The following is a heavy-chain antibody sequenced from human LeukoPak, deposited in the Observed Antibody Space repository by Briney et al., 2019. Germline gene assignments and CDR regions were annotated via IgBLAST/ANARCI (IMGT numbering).Heavy chain of an antibody. CDR1: GGSFSGYY. Sequence: SETLSLTCAVYGGSFSGYYWSWIGQPPGKGLEWIGEINHSGSTNYNPSLKSRVTISVDTSKNQFSLKLNSVTAADTAVYYCARILYSNNIDYWGQGTLVTVSS. CDR3: ARILYSNNIDY. V-gene: IGHV4-34*01. D-gene: IGHD2/OR15-2a*01. J-gene: IGHJ4*02. CDR2: INHSGST.